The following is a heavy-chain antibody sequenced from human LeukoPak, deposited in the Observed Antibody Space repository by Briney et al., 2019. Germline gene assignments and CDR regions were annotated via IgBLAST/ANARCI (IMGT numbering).Heavy chain of an antibody. J-gene: IGHJ6*02. CDR2: ISSSSSYI. CDR1: GFTFSSCS. D-gene: IGHD3-16*01. Sequence: GGSLRLSCAASGFTFSSCSMNWVRQAPGKGLEWVSSISSSSSYIYYADSVKGRFTISRDNAKNSLYLQMNSLRAEGTAVYYCARDWGYYYYYGMDVWGQGTTVTVSS. CDR3: ARDWGYYYYYGMDV. V-gene: IGHV3-21*01.